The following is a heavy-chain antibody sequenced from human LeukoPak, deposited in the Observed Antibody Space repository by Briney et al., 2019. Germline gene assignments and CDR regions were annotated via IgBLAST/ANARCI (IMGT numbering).Heavy chain of an antibody. CDR2: MSRSGDTI. CDR1: GFTFSTYE. CDR3: ARGGNIGYNYNAFDI. D-gene: IGHD3-22*01. Sequence: GGSLRLSCAASGFTFSTYEMNWVRRAPGKGLEWVSFMSRSGDTIYYAESVKGRFTISRDNAENSLYLQMNSLGAEDTAVYYCARGGNIGYNYNAFDIWGHGTMVTVSS. J-gene: IGHJ3*02. V-gene: IGHV3-48*03.